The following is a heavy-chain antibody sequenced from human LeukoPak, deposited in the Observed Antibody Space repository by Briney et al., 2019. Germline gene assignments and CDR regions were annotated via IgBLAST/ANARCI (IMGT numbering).Heavy chain of an antibody. CDR3: ATELRFWEGLLGRDAFGI. V-gene: IGHV3-15*01. J-gene: IGHJ3*02. CDR2: IKRKSEGGTR. D-gene: IGHD3-3*01. CDR1: KFTLGNAW. Sequence: PGGSLRLSCAASKFTLGNAWMTWVRQAPGKGLEWVGRIKRKSEGGTRDYAAPVRGRFIISRDDSKNMMYLQMNSLKTEDTAVYFCATELRFWEGLLGRDAFGIWGQGTKVTVSS.